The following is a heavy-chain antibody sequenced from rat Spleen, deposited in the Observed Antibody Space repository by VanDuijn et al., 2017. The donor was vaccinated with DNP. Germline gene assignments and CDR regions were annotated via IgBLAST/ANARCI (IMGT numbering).Heavy chain of an antibody. D-gene: IGHD1-12*01. CDR2: ISSGGGTP. Sequence: EVQLVESDGGLVQPGRSLKLSCAVSGFTFSDYYMAWVRQAPAKGLEWVASISSGGGTPYYRDSVKGRFTISRDNAQSTLYLQMDSLRSEDTATYYCARHRTIMPYYYAMDAWGQGASVTVSS. V-gene: IGHV5-25*01. J-gene: IGHJ4*01. CDR1: GFTFSDYY. CDR3: ARHRTIMPYYYAMDA.